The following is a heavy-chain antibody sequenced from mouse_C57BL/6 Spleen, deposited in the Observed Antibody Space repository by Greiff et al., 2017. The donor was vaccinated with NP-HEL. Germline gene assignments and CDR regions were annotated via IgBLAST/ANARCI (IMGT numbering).Heavy chain of an antibody. CDR1: GYTFTSYW. J-gene: IGHJ1*03. V-gene: IGHV1-53*01. D-gene: IGHD2-3*01. CDR3: ARGSIYGGYSHWYFDV. Sequence: VQLQQPGTELVKPGASVKLSCKASGYTFTSYWMHWVKQRPGQGLEWIGNINPSNGGTNYNEKFKSKATLTVDKSSSTAYMQLSSLTSEDSAVYYCARGSIYGGYSHWYFDVWGTGTTVTVSS. CDR2: INPSNGGT.